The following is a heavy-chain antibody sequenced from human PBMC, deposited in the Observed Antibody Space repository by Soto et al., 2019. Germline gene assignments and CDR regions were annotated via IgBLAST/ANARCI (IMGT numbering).Heavy chain of an antibody. V-gene: IGHV4-61*01. CDR3: TRGGDAYKNGH. Sequence: SETLSLTCSVPDGSGSIGTDYWSCIRQPPGKGLEWIGFIHYSGSTNYNPSPKSRVTMSVDTSKNQFSLKLTSVNAADTAVYYCTRGGDAYKNGHWGQGTLVTVS. CDR1: DGSGSIGTDY. D-gene: IGHD2-21*01. CDR2: IHYSGST. J-gene: IGHJ4*02.